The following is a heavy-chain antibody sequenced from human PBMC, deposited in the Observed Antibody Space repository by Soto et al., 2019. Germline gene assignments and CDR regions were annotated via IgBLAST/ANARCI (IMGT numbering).Heavy chain of an antibody. CDR1: GLPHSSFA. CDR2: IYGSGRGI. CDR3: AKDAVYNDGLWLMDH. Sequence: EVRLLESGGGLVQPGGSLRLSCTASGLPHSSFAMMWVRQAPGKGLECVSGIYGSGRGIEYADSVKGRVTISRDNSKNTVYRQMTDLRVDDTAVYHCAKDAVYNDGLWLMDHWGRGTQVTVSS. J-gene: IGHJ4*02. D-gene: IGHD2-21*01. V-gene: IGHV3-23*05.